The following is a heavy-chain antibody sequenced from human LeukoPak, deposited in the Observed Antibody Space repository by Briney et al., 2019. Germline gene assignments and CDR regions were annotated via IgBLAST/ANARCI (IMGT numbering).Heavy chain of an antibody. J-gene: IGHJ4*02. CDR1: GFTFSSYA. CDR3: ARQPDDFSGWNNGQDFFDY. Sequence: PGTSLRLSCAASGFTFSSYAMSWGRQAPGKGLEWVSGISGRGSSTYYADSVKGRFTISRDNSKNTLYLQMNSLRAEDTAVHYCARQPDDFSGWNNGQDFFDYWGQGTLVTVSS. CDR2: ISGRGSST. D-gene: IGHD6-19*01. V-gene: IGHV3-23*01.